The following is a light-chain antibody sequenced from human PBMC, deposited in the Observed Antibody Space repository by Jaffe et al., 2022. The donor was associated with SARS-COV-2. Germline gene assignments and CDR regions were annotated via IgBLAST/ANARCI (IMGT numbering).Light chain of an antibody. CDR3: QQSYSSPRT. Sequence: DIQMTQSPSSLSASVGDRVTITCRASQSIINYLNWYQQKPGKAPKVLIYAASSLQSGVPSRFSGSESGTDFTLTISSLQPEDFATYYCQQSYSSPRTFGQGTKVEIK. CDR2: AAS. V-gene: IGKV1-39*01. J-gene: IGKJ1*01. CDR1: QSIINY.